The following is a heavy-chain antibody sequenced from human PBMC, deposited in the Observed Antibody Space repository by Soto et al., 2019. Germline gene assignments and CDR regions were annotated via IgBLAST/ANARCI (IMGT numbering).Heavy chain of an antibody. D-gene: IGHD2-15*01. J-gene: IGHJ6*03. Sequence: PSETLSLTCTVSGGSISSYYWSWIRQPPGKGLEWIGYIYYSGSTNYNPSLKSRVTISVDTSKNQFSLKLSSVTAADTAVYYCARGNGYCSGGSCYPTIQDYYYYYYMDVWGKGTTVTVS. V-gene: IGHV4-59*01. CDR1: GGSISSYY. CDR3: ARGNGYCSGGSCYPTIQDYYYYYYMDV. CDR2: IYYSGST.